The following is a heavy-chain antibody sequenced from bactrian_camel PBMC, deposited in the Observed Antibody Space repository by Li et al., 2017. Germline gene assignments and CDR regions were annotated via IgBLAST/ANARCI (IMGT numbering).Heavy chain of an antibody. CDR2: VDRDGTT. CDR1: QDISTGVC. D-gene: IGHD1*01. Sequence: HVQLVESGGGSVQAGGPLTLSCSVSQDISTGVCMAYFRQVPGKEAEKVAAVDRDGTTIYEDSVEGRFTISIDNAQNTLFLQMNNLNPEDTATYFCAISRRLWIATTVNFVPQIRGQGTQVTVS. CDR3: AISRRLWIATTVNFVPQI. J-gene: IGHJ4*01. V-gene: IGHV3S53*01.